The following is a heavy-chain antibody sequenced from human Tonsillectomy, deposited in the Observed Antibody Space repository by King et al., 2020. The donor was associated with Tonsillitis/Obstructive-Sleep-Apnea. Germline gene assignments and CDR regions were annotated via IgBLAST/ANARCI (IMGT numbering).Heavy chain of an antibody. CDR2: ISYDGSNT. Sequence: QVQLVESGGGVVQPGRSLRLSCAASGFTFRSYAMHWVRQAPGKGLEWVAVISYDGSNTYYADSVKGRFTISRDNSKNTLYLQLNSLRAEDTAVYYCARAPFRVVPHYYYYYRDVWGKGTTVTVSS. V-gene: IGHV3-30*04. CDR3: ARAPFRVVPHYYYYYRDV. D-gene: IGHD3-10*01. J-gene: IGHJ6*03. CDR1: GFTFRSYA.